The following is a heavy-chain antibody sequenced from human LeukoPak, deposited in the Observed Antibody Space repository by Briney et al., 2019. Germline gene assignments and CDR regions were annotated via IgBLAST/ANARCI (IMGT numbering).Heavy chain of an antibody. CDR3: AKLVGATTYDY. CDR2: ISYDGSNK. D-gene: IGHD1-26*01. J-gene: IGHJ4*02. CDR1: GFTFSSYG. V-gene: IGHV3-30*18. Sequence: GRSLRLSCAASGFTFSSYGMHWVRQAPGKGLEWVAVISYDGSNKYYAESVKGRFTISRDNSKNTLYLQMNSLRAEDTAVYYCAKLVGATTYDYWGQGTLVTVSS.